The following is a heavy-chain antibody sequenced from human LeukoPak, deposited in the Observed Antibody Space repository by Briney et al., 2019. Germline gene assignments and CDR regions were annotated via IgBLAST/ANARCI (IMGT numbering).Heavy chain of an antibody. CDR2: IYYSGST. Sequence: SETLSLTCTVSGGSISRGGYYWSWIRQHPGKGLEWIGYIYYSGSTYYNPSLKSRVTISVDTSKNQFSLKLSSVTAADTAVYYCARIRPHYFDYWGQGTLVTVSS. CDR1: GGSISRGGYY. V-gene: IGHV4-31*03. CDR3: ARIRPHYFDY. J-gene: IGHJ4*02.